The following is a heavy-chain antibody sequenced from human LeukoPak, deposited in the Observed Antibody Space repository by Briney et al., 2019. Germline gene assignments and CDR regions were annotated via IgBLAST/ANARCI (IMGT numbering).Heavy chain of an antibody. V-gene: IGHV3-64D*06. CDR2: ISSNGGNT. CDR3: VKRGSGSHYEV. J-gene: IGHJ4*02. Sequence: PGGSLRLSCSASGFTFSTYAMHWVRQAPGKGLEYVSAISSNGGNTNYADSVKGRFTISRDNSKNTLYLQMSSLRAEDTAVYYCVKRGSGSHYEVWGQGTLVTVSS. D-gene: IGHD3-10*01. CDR1: GFTFSTYA.